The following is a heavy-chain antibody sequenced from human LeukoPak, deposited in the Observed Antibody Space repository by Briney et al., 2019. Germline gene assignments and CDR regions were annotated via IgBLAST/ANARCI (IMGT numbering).Heavy chain of an antibody. CDR2: IYTSGST. CDR3: AGSHISVVVTAVYDY. V-gene: IGHV4-4*07. CDR1: GGSISSYY. Sequence: PSETLSLTCTVSGGSISSYYWSWIRQPAGKGLEWIGRIYTSGSTNYNPSLKSRVTISVDKSKNQFSLKLSSVTAADTAVCYCAGSHISVVVTAVYDYWGQGTLVTVSS. J-gene: IGHJ4*02. D-gene: IGHD2-21*02.